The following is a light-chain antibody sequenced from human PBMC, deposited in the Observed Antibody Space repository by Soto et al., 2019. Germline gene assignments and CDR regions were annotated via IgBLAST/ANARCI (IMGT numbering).Light chain of an antibody. Sequence: QSVMTQPPSVSAAPGQKVTISCAGSSSNIGGNSVSWYQQLPGTAPKLLIYDDNKRPSGIPDRFSGSKSGTSATLGITGFQTGDEDAYYCGSWDSSLSAYVFGTGTKLTVL. CDR3: GSWDSSLSAYV. CDR1: SSNIGGNS. J-gene: IGLJ1*01. V-gene: IGLV1-51*01. CDR2: DDN.